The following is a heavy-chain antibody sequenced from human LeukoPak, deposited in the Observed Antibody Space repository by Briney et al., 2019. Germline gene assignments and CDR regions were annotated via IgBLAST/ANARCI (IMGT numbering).Heavy chain of an antibody. CDR1: GFTFSNAW. CDR2: IKSKTDGGTT. J-gene: IGHJ4*02. D-gene: IGHD4-17*01. Sequence: GGSLRLSCAASGFTFSNAWMSWVRQAPGKGLEWVGRIKSKTDGGTTDYAAPVKGRFTISRDDSKNTLYLQMNSLKTEDTAVYYCTTDLFDYGGYGVISWGQGTLVTVSS. CDR3: TTDLFDYGGYGVIS. V-gene: IGHV3-15*01.